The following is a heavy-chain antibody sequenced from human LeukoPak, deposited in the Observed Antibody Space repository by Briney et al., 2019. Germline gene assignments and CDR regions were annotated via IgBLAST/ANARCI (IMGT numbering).Heavy chain of an antibody. CDR1: GFTFSSYE. D-gene: IGHD3-9*01. V-gene: IGHV3-48*03. Sequence: GGSLRLSCAVSGFTFSSYEMDWVRQAPGKGLQWVSYISSSASIIYYADSVRGRFTISRDNAKNSLYLQMNSLRAEDTAVYYCARTGGGYDLLTGYYDYWGQGTLVTVSS. CDR3: ARTGGGYDLLTGYYDY. CDR2: ISSSASII. J-gene: IGHJ4*02.